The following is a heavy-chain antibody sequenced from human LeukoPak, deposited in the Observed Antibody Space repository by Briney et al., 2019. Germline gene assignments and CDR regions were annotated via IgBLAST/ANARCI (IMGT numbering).Heavy chain of an antibody. J-gene: IGHJ6*03. Sequence: SETLSLTCIVSGYFISRGYYWGWIRQSPGKGLEWIGGIYHVVSTYYNPSLKSRVTISVDTSKNQFSLKLSSVTAADTAVYYCARHRYYYRSGSYYGAPYYMDVWGKGTTVTISS. D-gene: IGHD3-10*01. CDR1: GYFISRGYY. CDR2: IYHVVST. CDR3: ARHRYYYRSGSYYGAPYYMDV. V-gene: IGHV4-38-2*02.